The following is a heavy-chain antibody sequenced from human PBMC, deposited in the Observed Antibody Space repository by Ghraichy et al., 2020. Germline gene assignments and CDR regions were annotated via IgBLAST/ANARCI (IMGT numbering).Heavy chain of an antibody. CDR3: ARSPTMTYYYDSSGYYFDY. Sequence: SQTLSLTCTVSGGSISSYYWSWIRQPPGKGLEWIGYIYYSGSTNYNPSLKSRVTISVDTSKNRFSLKLSSVTAADTAVYYCARSPTMTYYYDSSGYYFDYWGQGTLVTVSS. CDR2: IYYSGST. D-gene: IGHD3-22*01. V-gene: IGHV4-59*01. CDR1: GGSISSYY. J-gene: IGHJ4*02.